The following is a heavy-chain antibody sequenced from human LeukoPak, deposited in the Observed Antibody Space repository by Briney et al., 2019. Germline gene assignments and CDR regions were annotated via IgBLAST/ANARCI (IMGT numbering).Heavy chain of an antibody. V-gene: IGHV3-11*06. J-gene: IGHJ4*01. CDR3: ASHGGHDYFDY. CDR1: GPTFNDYY. CDR2: ISHTSSYT. D-gene: IGHD5-12*01. Sequence: GGSLRLSCAVSGPTFNDYYMSWIRQAPGKGLEWLSYISHTSSYTKYVDSVKGRFTISRDNAKNSLYLQMNNLRAGDTAVYYCASHGGHDYFDYWGQEPWSPSPQ.